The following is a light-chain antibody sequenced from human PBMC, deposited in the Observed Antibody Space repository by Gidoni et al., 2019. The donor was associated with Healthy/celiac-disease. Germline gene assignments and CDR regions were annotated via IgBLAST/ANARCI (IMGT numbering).Light chain of an antibody. Sequence: DIQMTQSPSSLSASVGDRVTITCRASQRISSYLNWYQQKPGKDTKLLIYAASSLQSGVPSRFSGSGSGTDFTLTISSLQPEDFATYYCQQSYSTPITFGQGTRLEIK. V-gene: IGKV1-39*01. J-gene: IGKJ5*01. CDR2: AAS. CDR1: QRISSY. CDR3: QQSYSTPIT.